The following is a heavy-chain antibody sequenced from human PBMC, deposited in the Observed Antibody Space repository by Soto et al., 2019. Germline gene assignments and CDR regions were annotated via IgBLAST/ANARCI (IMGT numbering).Heavy chain of an antibody. CDR2: IFYSGGT. CDR3: ATLSTVTSWSFANI. V-gene: IGHV4-59*08. Sequence: QVQLQESGPGLVKPSETLSLTCTVSGGSITSYYWSWIRQAPGKGLEWIGYIFYSGGTDYNPSLKSRLTISVDTSKSEFSLKLTSVTAADTAVYYCATLSTVTSWSFANIWGQGTMVTVSS. D-gene: IGHD4-17*01. CDR1: GGSITSYY. J-gene: IGHJ3*02.